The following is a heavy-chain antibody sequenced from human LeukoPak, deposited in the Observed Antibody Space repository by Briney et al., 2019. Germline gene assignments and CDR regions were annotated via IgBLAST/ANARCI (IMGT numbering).Heavy chain of an antibody. Sequence: SHTLSLTCPLSGGSMTIGRYSWGWIRQPAGKGREWIWSIYFSGTTYYNPSVQSPLTMSMDTSTSQFSLTLSAVTATDTAAFYCARQDGLLDGYNSDDWDYFDYWGRGTLVAVSS. CDR3: ARQDGLLDGYNSDDWDYFDY. V-gene: IGHV4-39*01. CDR2: IYFSGTT. D-gene: IGHD5-24*01. J-gene: IGHJ4*02. CDR1: GGSMTIGRYS.